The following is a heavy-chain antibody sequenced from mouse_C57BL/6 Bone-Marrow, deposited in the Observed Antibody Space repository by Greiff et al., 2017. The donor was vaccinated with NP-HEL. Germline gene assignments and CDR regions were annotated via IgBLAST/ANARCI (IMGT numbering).Heavy chain of an antibody. CDR3: ARETVVATGAY. J-gene: IGHJ3*01. D-gene: IGHD1-1*01. CDR1: GYTFTSYW. V-gene: IGHV1-69*01. CDR2: IDPSARYT. Sequence: QVQLQQPGAELVMPGASVKLSCKASGYTFTSYWMHWVKQRPGQGLEWIGEIDPSARYTNYNQKFKGKSTLTVDKSSSTAYMQLSSLPSEDSAVYYCARETVVATGAYWGQGTLVTVSA.